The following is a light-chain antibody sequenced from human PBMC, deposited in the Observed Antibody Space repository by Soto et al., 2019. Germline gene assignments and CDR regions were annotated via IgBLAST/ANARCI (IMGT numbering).Light chain of an antibody. J-gene: IGLJ2*01. V-gene: IGLV2-14*01. CDR1: SSDVGGYNY. CDR2: DVS. CDR3: SSYTSSSTLVV. Sequence: QPVLTQPASVSGSPGQSITISCTGTSSDVGGYNYVSWYQQHPGKAPKLMIYDVSNRPSWVSNRFSGSKSGNTASLTISGLQAEDEADYYCSSYTSSSTLVVFGGGTKLTVL.